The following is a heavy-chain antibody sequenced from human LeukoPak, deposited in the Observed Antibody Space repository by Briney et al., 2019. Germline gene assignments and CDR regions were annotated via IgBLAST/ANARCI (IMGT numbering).Heavy chain of an antibody. Sequence: PGGSLRLSCAASGFTFSSYSMNWVRQAPGKGLEWLSSISSSSSYIYYADSVKGRFTISRDNSKNSLYLQMNSLRAEDTALYYCAKDYDSSGLYYYMDVWGKGTTVTVSS. CDR2: ISSSSSYI. V-gene: IGHV3-21*04. J-gene: IGHJ6*03. D-gene: IGHD3-22*01. CDR1: GFTFSSYS. CDR3: AKDYDSSGLYYYMDV.